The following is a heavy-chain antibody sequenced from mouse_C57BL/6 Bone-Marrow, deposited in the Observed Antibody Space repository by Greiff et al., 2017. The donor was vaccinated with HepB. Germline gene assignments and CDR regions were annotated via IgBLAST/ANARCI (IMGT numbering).Heavy chain of an antibody. Sequence: QVQLKESGPGLVQPSQSLSITCTVSGFSLTSYGVHWVRQSPGKGLEWLGVIWSGGSTDYNAAFISRLSISKDNSKNQVFFKMNSLQADDTAIYYCASLYDYDRYYYAMDYWGQGTSVTVSS. CDR1: GFSLTSYG. CDR2: IWSGGST. CDR3: ASLYDYDRYYYAMDY. V-gene: IGHV2-2*01. J-gene: IGHJ4*01. D-gene: IGHD2-4*01.